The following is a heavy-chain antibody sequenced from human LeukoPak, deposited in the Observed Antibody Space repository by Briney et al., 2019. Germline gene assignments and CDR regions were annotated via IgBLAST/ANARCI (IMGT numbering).Heavy chain of an antibody. Sequence: SETLSLTCTVSGGSISSSSYYWGWIRQPPGKGLEWIGSIYYSGSTYYNPSLKSRVTISVDTSKNQFSLKLSSVTAADTAVYYCASLGPIPPKIYYFDYWGQGTLVTVSS. V-gene: IGHV4-39*01. CDR1: GGSISSSSYY. CDR2: IYYSGST. CDR3: ASLGPIPPKIYYFDY. J-gene: IGHJ4*02. D-gene: IGHD2-2*02.